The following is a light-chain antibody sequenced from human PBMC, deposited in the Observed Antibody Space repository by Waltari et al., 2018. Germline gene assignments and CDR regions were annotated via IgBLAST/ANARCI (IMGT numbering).Light chain of an antibody. V-gene: IGLV2-14*01. CDR3: SSYTRSNTWV. CDR2: DVS. Sequence: QSVLTQPASVSGSPGQSLTISCTGTSSHIGAYNYVSWYQQHPGKAPKLMIYDVSKWPSGVSNRFSGSKSGNTVSLTISGLQADDEADYYCSSYTRSNTWVFGGGTKLTVL. CDR1: SSHIGAYNY. J-gene: IGLJ3*02.